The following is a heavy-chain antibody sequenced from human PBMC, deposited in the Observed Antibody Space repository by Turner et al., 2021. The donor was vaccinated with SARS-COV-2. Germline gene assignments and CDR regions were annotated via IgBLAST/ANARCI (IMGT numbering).Heavy chain of an antibody. CDR2: ISGSGENT. D-gene: IGHD3-10*01. Sequence: EVQLLESGGGLVQPGGSLRLPCTASGLTFNTFGMSWVRQAPGKGLEWVSTISGSGENTHYAESVKGRFTISRDNSKNTLYLQMNSLRAEDTAIYYCAKDAGVEESFFDYWGQGTLVTVSS. J-gene: IGHJ4*02. CDR1: GLTFNTFG. V-gene: IGHV3-23*01. CDR3: AKDAGVEESFFDY.